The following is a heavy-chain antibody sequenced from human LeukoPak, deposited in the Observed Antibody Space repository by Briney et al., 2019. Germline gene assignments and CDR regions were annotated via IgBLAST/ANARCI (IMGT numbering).Heavy chain of an antibody. CDR2: IYYSGST. CDR1: GGSISSSSYY. J-gene: IGHJ4*02. D-gene: IGHD1-1*01. CDR3: ARAGHTTGTNLAIDY. V-gene: IGHV4-39*07. Sequence: NPSETLSLTCTVSGGSISSSSYYWGWIRQPPGKGLEWIGSIYYSGSTYYNPSLKSRVTISVDTSKNQFSLKLSSVTAADTAVYYCARAGHTTGTNLAIDYWGQGTLVTVSS.